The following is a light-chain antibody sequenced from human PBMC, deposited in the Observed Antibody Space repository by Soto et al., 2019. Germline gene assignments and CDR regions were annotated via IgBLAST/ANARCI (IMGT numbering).Light chain of an antibody. CDR3: SSYTSSSTLEV. CDR1: SSDVGGYNY. V-gene: IGLV2-14*01. Sequence: ALTQPASVSGSPGQSITISCTGTSSDVGGYNYVSWYQQHPGKAPKLMIYDVSNRPSGVSNRFSGSKSSNTASLTISGLQAEDEADYYCSSYTSSSTLEVFGTGTKVTLL. CDR2: DVS. J-gene: IGLJ1*01.